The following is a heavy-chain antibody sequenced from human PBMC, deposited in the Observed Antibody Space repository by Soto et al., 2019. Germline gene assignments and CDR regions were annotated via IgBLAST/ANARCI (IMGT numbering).Heavy chain of an antibody. J-gene: IGHJ5*02. Sequence: SETLSLTCTVSGGSVTSNYWTWIRQPAGKGLEWIGRMYISGTTDYNPSLRGRATMSVDTSKNQFSLTLTSVTAADTAVYYCARERAAPSWIDPWGRGTLVTVSS. D-gene: IGHD6-6*01. CDR2: MYISGTT. CDR3: ARERAAPSWIDP. CDR1: GGSVTSNY. V-gene: IGHV4-4*07.